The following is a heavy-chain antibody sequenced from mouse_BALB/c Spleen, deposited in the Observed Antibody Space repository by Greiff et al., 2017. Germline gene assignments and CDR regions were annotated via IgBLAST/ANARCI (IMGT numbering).Heavy chain of an antibody. V-gene: IGHV5-2*01. D-gene: IGHD2-14*01. Sequence: EVQGVESGGGLVQPGESLKLSCESNEYEFPSHDMSWVRKTPEKRLELVAAINSDGGSTYYPDSVKGRFTISRDNARNILYLQMSSLRSEDTAMYYCARGERDYRYDDSYYYAMDYCGQGTSVTVSS. J-gene: IGHJ4*01. CDR1: EYEFPSHD. CDR3: ARGERDYRYDDSYYYAMDY. CDR2: INSDGGST.